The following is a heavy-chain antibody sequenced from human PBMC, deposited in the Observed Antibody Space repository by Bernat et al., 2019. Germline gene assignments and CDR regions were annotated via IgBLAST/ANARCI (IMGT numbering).Heavy chain of an antibody. V-gene: IGHV3-30*01. J-gene: IGHJ4*02. D-gene: IGHD3-10*01. CDR2: ISYDGSNK. CDR1: GFTFSSYA. Sequence: QVQLVESGGGVVQPGRSLRLSCAASGFTFSSYAMHWVRQAPGKGLEWVAVISYDGSNKYYADSVKGRFTISRDNSKNTLYLQMNSLRAEDTAVYYCARDLRMVQGVMDYWGQGTLVTVSS. CDR3: ARDLRMVQGVMDY.